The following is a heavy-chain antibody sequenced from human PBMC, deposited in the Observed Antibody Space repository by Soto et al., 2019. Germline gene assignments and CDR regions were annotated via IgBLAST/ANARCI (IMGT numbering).Heavy chain of an antibody. D-gene: IGHD2-21*02. CDR3: ARLSMTVDY. CDR1: GGSISSTGSY. V-gene: IGHV4-39*01. CDR2: VYSGGTT. Sequence: SETLSLTCTVSGGSISSTGSYWGWIRRPPGKGLEWIGSVYSGGTTYYNPSLQSRVTISVDTSKKQFFLTVKSVTAADTAIYYCARLSMTVDYWGQGTLVTVSS. J-gene: IGHJ4*02.